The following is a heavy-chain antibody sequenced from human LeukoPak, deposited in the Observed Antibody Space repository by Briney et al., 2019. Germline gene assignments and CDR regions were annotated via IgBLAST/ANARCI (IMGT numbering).Heavy chain of an antibody. CDR3: ARGAYCSSTSCYFT. D-gene: IGHD2-2*01. J-gene: IGHJ5*02. CDR1: GFTFSTYS. CDR2: ISSSSSYI. V-gene: IGHV3-21*04. Sequence: GGSLRLSCAASGFTFSTYSMNWVRQAPGKGLEWVSSISSSSSYIYYADSVKGRFTFSRDNSKNTLYLQMNSLRAEDTAMYYCARGAYCSSTSCYFTWGQGTLVTVSS.